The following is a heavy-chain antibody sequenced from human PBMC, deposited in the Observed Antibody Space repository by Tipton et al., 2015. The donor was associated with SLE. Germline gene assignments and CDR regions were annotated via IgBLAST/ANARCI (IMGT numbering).Heavy chain of an antibody. CDR2: ISSSGTYI. V-gene: IGHV3-48*03. J-gene: IGHJ6*03. CDR1: GFSFSAYE. CDR3: VSMSRVVQGRGYYYMDV. D-gene: IGHD2-2*01. Sequence: GSLRLSCAASGFSFSAYEMSWVRQAPGSGLEWVSYISSSGTYIYYADSVKGRFAISRDNAQNSLYLQMDSLRAEDTAVYYCVSMSRVVQGRGYYYMDVWGKGTTITVSS.